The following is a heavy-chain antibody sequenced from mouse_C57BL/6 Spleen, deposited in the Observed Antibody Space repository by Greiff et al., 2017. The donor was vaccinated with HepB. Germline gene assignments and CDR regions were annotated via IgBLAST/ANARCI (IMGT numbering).Heavy chain of an antibody. CDR1: GYTFTSYW. D-gene: IGHD3-3*01. J-gene: IGHJ4*01. CDR3: ARYLARAMDY. Sequence: QVHVKQPGAELVMPGASVKLSCKASGYTFTSYWMHWVKQRPGQGLEWIGEIDPSDSYTNYNQKFKGKSTLTVDKSSSTAYMQLSSLSSEDSAVYYCARYLARAMDYWGQGTSVTVSS. V-gene: IGHV1-69*01. CDR2: IDPSDSYT.